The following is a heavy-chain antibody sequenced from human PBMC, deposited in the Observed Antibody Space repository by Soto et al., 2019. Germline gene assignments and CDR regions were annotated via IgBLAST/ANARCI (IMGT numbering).Heavy chain of an antibody. Sequence: VASVKVSCKASGYTFTSYAMHWVRQAPGQRLEWMGWINAGNGNTKYSQKFQGRVTITRDTSASTAYMELSSLRSEDTAVYYCARVGDPGSNYHYGTDVWGQGTTVTVSS. CDR3: ARVGDPGSNYHYGTDV. CDR1: GYTFTSYA. J-gene: IGHJ6*02. V-gene: IGHV1-3*01. D-gene: IGHD3-10*01. CDR2: INAGNGNT.